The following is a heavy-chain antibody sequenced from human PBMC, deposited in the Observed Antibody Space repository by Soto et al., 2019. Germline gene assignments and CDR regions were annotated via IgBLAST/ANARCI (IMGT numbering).Heavy chain of an antibody. D-gene: IGHD3-3*01. CDR2: ISSSSSTI. CDR1: GFTFSSYS. CDR3: ARDRSVTTPNYGMDV. J-gene: IGHJ6*02. Sequence: PVGALRLSCAASGFTFSSYSMNWVRQAPGKGLEWVSYISSSSSTIYYADSVKGRFTISRDNAKNSLYLQMNSLRDEDMAVYYCARDRSVTTPNYGMDVWGQGTTVTVSS. V-gene: IGHV3-48*02.